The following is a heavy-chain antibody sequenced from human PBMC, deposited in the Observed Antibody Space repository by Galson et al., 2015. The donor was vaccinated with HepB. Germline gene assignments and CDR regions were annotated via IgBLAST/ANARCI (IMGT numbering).Heavy chain of an antibody. J-gene: IGHJ4*02. CDR1: GFTFDDCA. CDR3: AKEGEQQLGFDY. V-gene: IGHV3-9*01. CDR2: ISWNSGSI. D-gene: IGHD6-13*01. Sequence: SLRLSCAASGFTFDDCAMHWVRQAPGKGLEWVSGISWNSGSIGYADSVKGRFTISRDNAKNSLYLQMNSLRAEDTALYYCAKEGEQQLGFDYWGQGTLVTVSS.